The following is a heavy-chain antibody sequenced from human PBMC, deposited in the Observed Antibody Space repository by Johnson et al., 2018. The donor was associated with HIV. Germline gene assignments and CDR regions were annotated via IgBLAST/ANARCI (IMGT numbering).Heavy chain of an antibody. V-gene: IGHV3-13*01. D-gene: IGHD3-3*01. CDR2: IDIDGDT. Sequence: EVQLVESGGGLVQPGGSLRLSCAASGFTLNNYDMHWVRQDIGKGLEWVSEIDIDGDTYYPDSVKGRFTISRDNSKNTLYLQMNSLRDDDTAVYYCAKEGTIFGVIIAVSKAAFDIWGQGTMVTVSA. CDR1: GFTLNNYD. J-gene: IGHJ3*02. CDR3: AKEGTIFGVIIAVSKAAFDI.